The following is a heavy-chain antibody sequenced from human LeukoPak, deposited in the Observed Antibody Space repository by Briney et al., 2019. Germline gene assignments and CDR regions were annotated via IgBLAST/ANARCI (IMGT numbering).Heavy chain of an antibody. J-gene: IGHJ4*02. D-gene: IGHD1-26*01. CDR2: VYNSGST. CDR1: GGSFSGYY. CDR3: VRDRELYY. Sequence: SETLSLTCAVYGGSFSGYYWSWIRQPPGKGLEWIGYVYNSGSTDYNPFLKSRVTISADTSKNQFSLKVNSVTASDTAVYYCVRDRELYYWGQGILVTVSS. V-gene: IGHV4-59*01.